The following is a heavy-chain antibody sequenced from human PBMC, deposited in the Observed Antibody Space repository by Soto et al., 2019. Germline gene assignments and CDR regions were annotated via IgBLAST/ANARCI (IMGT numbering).Heavy chain of an antibody. D-gene: IGHD6-13*01. V-gene: IGHV3-33*01. J-gene: IGHJ1*01. Sequence: QVQLVESGGGVVQPGRSLRLSCAASGFTFSSYGMHWVRQAPGKGLEWVAVIWYDGSNKYYADSVKGRFTISRDNSKNTLYLQMNSLRAEDTAVYYCARDLMAAAGPLYFQHWGQGTLVTVSS. CDR3: ARDLMAAAGPLYFQH. CDR1: GFTFSSYG. CDR2: IWYDGSNK.